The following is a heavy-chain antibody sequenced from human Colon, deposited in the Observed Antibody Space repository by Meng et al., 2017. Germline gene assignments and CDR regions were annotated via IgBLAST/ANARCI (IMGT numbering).Heavy chain of an antibody. Sequence: QVQVQWGSPGLVTLSETLSLACAVSGAALSVNCYWGWVRQPPGRGLEWIGQIDHRGSAYYRPSLNSRVPMSLDKSRKQFSLRLTSVTAADTAVYYCARHGGYYQDFWGQGTLVTVSS. CDR1: GAALSVNCY. D-gene: IGHD4-23*01. CDR3: ARHGGYYQDF. V-gene: IGHV4-4*02. CDR2: IDHRGSA. J-gene: IGHJ4*02.